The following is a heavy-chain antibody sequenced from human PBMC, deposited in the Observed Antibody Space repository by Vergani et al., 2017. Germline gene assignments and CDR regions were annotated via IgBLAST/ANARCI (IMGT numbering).Heavy chain of an antibody. D-gene: IGHD2-2*01. Sequence: VQLVESGGGLVKPGGSLRLSCAASGFTFSSYGMHWVRQAPGKGLEWVAVIWYDGSNKYYADSVKGRFTISRDNSKNTLYLQMNSLRAEDTAVYYCARAGEGYCSSTSCYSGGYYYYYYMDVWGKGTTVTVSS. CDR3: ARAGEGYCSSTSCYSGGYYYYYYMDV. V-gene: IGHV3-33*01. CDR1: GFTFSSYG. J-gene: IGHJ6*03. CDR2: IWYDGSNK.